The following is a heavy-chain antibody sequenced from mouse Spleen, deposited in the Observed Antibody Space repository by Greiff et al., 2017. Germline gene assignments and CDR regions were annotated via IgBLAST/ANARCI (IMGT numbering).Heavy chain of an antibody. CDR2: ISSGGSYT. CDR3: AREGIYYGSSYCAY. V-gene: IGHV5-6*01. J-gene: IGHJ3*01. Sequence: EVNLVESGGDLVKPGGSLKLSCAASGFTFSSYGMPWVRQTPDKRLEWVATISSGGSYTYYPDSVKGRFTISRDNAKNTLYLQMSSLKSEDTAMYYCAREGIYYGSSYCAYWGQGTLVTVSA. D-gene: IGHD1-1*01. CDR1: GFTFSSYG.